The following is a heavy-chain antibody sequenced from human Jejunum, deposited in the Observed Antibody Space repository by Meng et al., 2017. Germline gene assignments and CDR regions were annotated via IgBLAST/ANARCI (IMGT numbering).Heavy chain of an antibody. V-gene: IGHV3-74*01. D-gene: IGHD1-26*01. CDR2: INMDSSRT. Sequence: EWEVGGSGGGLVQPGGSLRLSCAVFGFSFNNYWMHWVRQAPGKGLVWVSRINMDSSRTVYAESVKGRFTISRDNAKNMVYLQMNGLRAEDTAVYYCAGERWEKSYAWWGQGTLVTVSS. CDR1: GFSFNNYW. J-gene: IGHJ4*02. CDR3: AGERWEKSYAW.